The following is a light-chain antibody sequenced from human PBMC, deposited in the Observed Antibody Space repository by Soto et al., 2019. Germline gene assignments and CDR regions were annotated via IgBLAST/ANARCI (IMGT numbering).Light chain of an antibody. CDR3: QQYGTPRSVT. V-gene: IGKV3-20*01. J-gene: IGKJ5*01. CDR2: GAS. Sequence: EIVLTQSPGTLSLSPGERATLFCRASQSVSRSFLVWYQQKPGQAPRLIIYGASGRADGIPHRFSGSGFGTDVTLTISKVEPEDFAVYYCQQYGTPRSVTFGQGTRLDI. CDR1: QSVSRSF.